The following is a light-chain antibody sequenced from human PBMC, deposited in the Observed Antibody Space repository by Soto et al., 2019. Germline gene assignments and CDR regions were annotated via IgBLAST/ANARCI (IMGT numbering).Light chain of an antibody. Sequence: QSVLTQPPSASGTPGKRVTISCSGSTSNIGSHTVNWYQQFPGTAPKLLINTNNQRPSGVPDRFSGYKSDTSASLVISGLQSEDEADYYCATWDDSLKGVFGTGTKLTVL. CDR3: ATWDDSLKGV. V-gene: IGLV1-44*01. CDR2: TNN. CDR1: TSNIGSHT. J-gene: IGLJ1*01.